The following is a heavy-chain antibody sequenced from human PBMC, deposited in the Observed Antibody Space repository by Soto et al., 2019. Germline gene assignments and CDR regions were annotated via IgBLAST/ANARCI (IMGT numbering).Heavy chain of an antibody. Sequence: EVRLVESGGGLVQPGGSLRLSCAASGFTFSNYWIHWVRQAPGKGLVWVSRINSDGGTTNYADSVKGRFTISRDNAKNTVYLQMDSLRAEDTAVYYCASSARGSYGDYSWGQGTLVTVSS. V-gene: IGHV3-74*01. CDR1: GFTFSNYW. CDR3: ASSARGSYGDYS. CDR2: INSDGGTT. D-gene: IGHD4-17*01. J-gene: IGHJ5*02.